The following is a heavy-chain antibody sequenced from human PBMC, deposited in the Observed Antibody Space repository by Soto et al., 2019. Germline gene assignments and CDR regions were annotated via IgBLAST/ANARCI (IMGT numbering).Heavy chain of an antibody. CDR3: ARAVEPPIAAAGTGWFDP. J-gene: IGHJ5*02. D-gene: IGHD6-13*01. V-gene: IGHV4-30-4*01. CDR1: GGSISSGDYY. CDR2: IYYSGST. Sequence: SETLSLTCTVSGGSISSGDYYWSWIRQPPGKGLEWIGYIYYSGSTYYNPSLKSRVTISVDTSKNQFSLKLSSVTAADTAVYYCARAVEPPIAAAGTGWFDPWGQGTLDTVSS.